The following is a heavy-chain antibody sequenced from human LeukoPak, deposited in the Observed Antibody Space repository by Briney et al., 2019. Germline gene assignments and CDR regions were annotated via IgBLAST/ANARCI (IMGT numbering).Heavy chain of an antibody. Sequence: LSLTCAASGFTFSSYPMHWVRQAPGKGLEWVAVISYDGRDKYYADSVKGRFTISRDNSKNTLYLQMNSLRSEDTAVYYCARDFTITSADYYFDYWGQGTLVTVSS. D-gene: IGHD6-13*01. CDR3: ARDFTITSADYYFDY. J-gene: IGHJ4*02. V-gene: IGHV3-30*04. CDR2: ISYDGRDK. CDR1: GFTFSSYP.